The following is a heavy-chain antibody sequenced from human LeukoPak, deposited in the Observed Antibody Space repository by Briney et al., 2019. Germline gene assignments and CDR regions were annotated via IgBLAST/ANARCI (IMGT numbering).Heavy chain of an antibody. CDR3: ARGRGVTMVRGVIDY. CDR2: INHSGST. Sequence: SETLSLTCAVYGGSFSGYYWSWIRQPPGKGLEWIGEINHSGSTNYNPSLKSRVTISVDTSKNQFSLKLSSVTAADTAVYYCARGRGVTMVRGVIDYWGQGTRVTVSS. D-gene: IGHD3-10*01. CDR1: GGSFSGYY. V-gene: IGHV4-34*01. J-gene: IGHJ4*02.